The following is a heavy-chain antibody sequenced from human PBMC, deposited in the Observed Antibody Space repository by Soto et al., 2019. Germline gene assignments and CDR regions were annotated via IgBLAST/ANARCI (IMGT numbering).Heavy chain of an antibody. CDR1: GFTFSGSA. V-gene: IGHV3-73*01. CDR3: TRLSIAAAKSYYYYYGMDV. D-gene: IGHD6-6*01. J-gene: IGHJ6*02. Sequence: GGSLRLSCAASGFTFSGSAMHWVRQASGKGLEWVGRIRSKANSYATAYAASVKGRFTISRDDSKNTAYLQMNSLKTEDTAVYYCTRLSIAAAKSYYYYYGMDVWGQGTTVTVSS. CDR2: IRSKANSYAT.